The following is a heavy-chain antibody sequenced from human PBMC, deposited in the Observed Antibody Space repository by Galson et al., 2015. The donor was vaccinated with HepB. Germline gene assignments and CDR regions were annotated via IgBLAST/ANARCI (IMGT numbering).Heavy chain of an antibody. CDR1: GYTFTSYA. J-gene: IGHJ6*02. Sequence: SVKVSCKASGYTFTSYAMHWVRQAPGQGLEWMGWINPNSGGTNYAQKFQGRVTMTRDTSISTAYMELSRLRSDDTAVYYCARDTINQDYYSSAYYYYGMDVWGQGTTVTVSS. D-gene: IGHD6-19*01. V-gene: IGHV1-2*02. CDR3: ARDTINQDYYSSAYYYYGMDV. CDR2: INPNSGGT.